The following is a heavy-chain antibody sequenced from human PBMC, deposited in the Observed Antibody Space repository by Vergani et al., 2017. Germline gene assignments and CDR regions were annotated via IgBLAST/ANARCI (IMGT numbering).Heavy chain of an antibody. CDR3: ARHYYGSGSYPPLGWFDP. CDR2: IYYSGST. Sequence: QVQLQESGPGLVKPSETLSLTCTVSGGSISSYYWSWIRQPPGKGLEWIGYIYYSGSTNYNPTLKSRVTISVDTSKNPFSLKLSSVTAADTAVYYCARHYYGSGSYPPLGWFDPWGQGTLVTVSS. CDR1: GGSISSYY. D-gene: IGHD3-10*01. V-gene: IGHV4-59*08. J-gene: IGHJ5*02.